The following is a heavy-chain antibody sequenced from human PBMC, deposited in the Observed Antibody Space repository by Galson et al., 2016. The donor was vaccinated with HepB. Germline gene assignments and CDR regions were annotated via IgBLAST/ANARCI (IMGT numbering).Heavy chain of an antibody. V-gene: IGHV3-69-1*01. Sequence: SLRLSCAASGFSFSHYTMNWVRQSPGKGLEWVASFSSSRSTHYADSTKGRFSISRNNTESSVFLQMNGLGGEDTGLYYCARGSGSLYWGQGALVSVSS. J-gene: IGHJ4*02. CDR3: ARGSGSLY. CDR2: FSSSRST. CDR1: GFSFSHYT. D-gene: IGHD2-15*01.